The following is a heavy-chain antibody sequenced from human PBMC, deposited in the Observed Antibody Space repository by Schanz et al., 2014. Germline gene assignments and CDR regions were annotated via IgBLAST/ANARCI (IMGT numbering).Heavy chain of an antibody. V-gene: IGHV4-39*01. CDR2: IYYSGST. CDR3: ARLWGGWRIPDY. J-gene: IGHJ4*02. D-gene: IGHD6-19*01. Sequence: QLQMQESGPGLVKPSETLSLTCSVSGDSISSTSYYWGWIRQPPGKGLEWIGSIYYSGSTYYNASLKRRVTISGDTSKTHFSLNLTSVTAADSAVYYCARLWGGWRIPDYWGQGTLVTVSS. CDR1: GDSISSTSYY.